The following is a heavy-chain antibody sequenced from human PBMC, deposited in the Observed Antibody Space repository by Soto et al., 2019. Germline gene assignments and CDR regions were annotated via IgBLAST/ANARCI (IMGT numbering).Heavy chain of an antibody. D-gene: IGHD6-13*01. CDR1: GFTFSSYG. Sequence: GGSLRLSCAASGFTFSSYGMHWVRQAPGKGLEWVSVISYDGSNKYYADSVKGRFTISRDNSKNTLYLQMNSLRAEDTAVYYCAKDVSQYSSSWAWYFDYWGQGTLVTVSS. J-gene: IGHJ4*02. CDR3: AKDVSQYSSSWAWYFDY. CDR2: ISYDGSNK. V-gene: IGHV3-30*18.